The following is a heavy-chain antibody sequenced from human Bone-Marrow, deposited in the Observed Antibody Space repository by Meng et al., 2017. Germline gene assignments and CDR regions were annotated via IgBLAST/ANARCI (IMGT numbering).Heavy chain of an antibody. CDR2: ISGSDDRT. CDR1: GFTLSSYG. V-gene: IGHV3-23*01. D-gene: IGHD2-2*01. J-gene: IGHJ4*02. CDR3: AKDKCSSTSCYFDY. Sequence: GESLKIPCAASGFTLSSYGMSWVRQAPGKGLEWVSAISGSDDRTFYADPVKGRFTFSRDISKSTLYLQMNSLRVEDTALYYCAKDKCSSTSCYFDYWGRGTRVTGSS.